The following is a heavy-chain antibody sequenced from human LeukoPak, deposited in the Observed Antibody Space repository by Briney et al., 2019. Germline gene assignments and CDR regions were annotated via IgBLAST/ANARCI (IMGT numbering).Heavy chain of an antibody. CDR2: IYYSGST. CDR1: GGSISSYY. V-gene: IGHV4-59*01. CDR3: ARANDILTGYDY. Sequence: SETLSLTCTVSGGSISSYYWSWIRQPPGKGLEWIGYIYYSGSTNYNPSLKSRVTISVDTSKNQFSLKLSSVTAADTAVYYCARANDILTGYDYWGQGTLVTVSS. D-gene: IGHD3-9*01. J-gene: IGHJ4*02.